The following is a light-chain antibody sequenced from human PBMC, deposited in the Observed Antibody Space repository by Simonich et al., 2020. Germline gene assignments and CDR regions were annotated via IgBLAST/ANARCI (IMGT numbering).Light chain of an antibody. CDR1: SSDVGGYNY. J-gene: IGLJ3*02. Sequence: QSALTQPASVSGSPGQSITISCTGTSSDVGGYNYVSWYQQPPGKAPKLMIYDVSNPPSGVFNRFSGSKSGNTASLTIYGLQAEDEADYYCSSYTSSSTLEDWVFGGGTKLTVL. CDR3: SSYTSSSTLEDWV. CDR2: DVS. V-gene: IGLV2-14*03.